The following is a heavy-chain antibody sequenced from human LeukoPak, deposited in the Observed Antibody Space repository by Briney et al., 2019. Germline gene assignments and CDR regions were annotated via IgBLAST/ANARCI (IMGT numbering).Heavy chain of an antibody. CDR3: ARRAYSGSYSYGY. Sequence: ASVKVSCTASGYTFTSYGISWVRQAPGQGLEWMGWISAYNGNTNYAQKLQGRVTITADESTSTAYMELSSLRSEDTAVYYCARRAYSGSYSYGYWGQGTLVTVSS. D-gene: IGHD1-26*01. J-gene: IGHJ4*02. CDR2: ISAYNGNT. V-gene: IGHV1-18*01. CDR1: GYTFTSYG.